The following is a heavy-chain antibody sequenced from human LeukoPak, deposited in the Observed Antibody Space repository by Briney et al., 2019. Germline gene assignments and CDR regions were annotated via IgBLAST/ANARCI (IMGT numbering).Heavy chain of an antibody. Sequence: GGSLRLSCAASGFTLSSYAMQWVRQAPGKGVEWVAVISYDGSNKYYADSVKGRFTISRDNSKNTLYVQMNSLRGEDTAVYYCARGQRDIVVVTAPYYFDYWGQGTLVTVSS. CDR1: GFTLSSYA. CDR2: ISYDGSNK. J-gene: IGHJ4*02. D-gene: IGHD2-21*02. CDR3: ARGQRDIVVVTAPYYFDY. V-gene: IGHV3-30-3*01.